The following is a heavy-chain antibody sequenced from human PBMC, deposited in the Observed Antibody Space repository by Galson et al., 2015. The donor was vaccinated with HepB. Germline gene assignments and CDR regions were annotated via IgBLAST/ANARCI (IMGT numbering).Heavy chain of an antibody. J-gene: IGHJ2*01. Sequence: SLRLSCAASGFTFTNYWMHWVRQAPGKGLVWVSRMNSDGSSTSYADSVKGRFTITRDNAKNTLYLQMNSLRAEDTAVYYCARGEYGSRWYTPYWDFDLWGRGTLVTVSS. D-gene: IGHD6-13*01. V-gene: IGHV3-74*01. CDR3: ARGEYGSRWYTPYWDFDL. CDR1: GFTFTNYW. CDR2: MNSDGSST.